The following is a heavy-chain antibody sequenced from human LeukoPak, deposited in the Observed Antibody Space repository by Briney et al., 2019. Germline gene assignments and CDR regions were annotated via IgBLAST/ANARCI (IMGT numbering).Heavy chain of an antibody. CDR3: AKDGYSSGWSVYYYYYGMDV. J-gene: IGHJ6*02. V-gene: IGHV3-30*18. CDR1: GFTFSSYG. Sequence: GGSLRLSCAASGFTFSSYGMHWVRRAPGKGLEWVAVVSYDGSNKYYADSVEGRFTISRDNSKNTLYLQMNSLRPEDTAVYYCAKDGYSSGWSVYYYYYGMDVWGQGTTVTVSS. D-gene: IGHD6-19*01. CDR2: VSYDGSNK.